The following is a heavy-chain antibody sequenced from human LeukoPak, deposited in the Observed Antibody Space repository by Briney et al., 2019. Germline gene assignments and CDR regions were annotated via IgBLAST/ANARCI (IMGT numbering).Heavy chain of an antibody. CDR3: ARDRDYDSSRYYDY. D-gene: IGHD3-22*01. CDR1: GGSISSSSYY. V-gene: IGHV4-39*07. Sequence: SETLSLTCTVSGGSISSSSYYWGWIRQPPGKGLERIGSIYYSGSTYYNPSLKSRVTISVDTSKNQFSLKLSSVTAADTAVYYSARDRDYDSSRYYDYWGQGTLVTVSS. J-gene: IGHJ4*02. CDR2: IYYSGST.